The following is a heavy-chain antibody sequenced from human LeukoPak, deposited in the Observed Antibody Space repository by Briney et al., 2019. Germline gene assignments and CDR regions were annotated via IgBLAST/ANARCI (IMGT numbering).Heavy chain of an antibody. J-gene: IGHJ4*02. D-gene: IGHD5-18*01. Sequence: GGSLRLSCAASGFTFSSYEMNWVRQAPGKGLEWVSYISSSGSTIYYADSVKGRFTISRDNAKNSLYLQMNSLRAEDTAVYYCARGGGYSYASGFDYWGQGTLVTVSS. CDR2: ISSSGSTI. V-gene: IGHV3-48*03. CDR3: ARGGGYSYASGFDY. CDR1: GFTFSSYE.